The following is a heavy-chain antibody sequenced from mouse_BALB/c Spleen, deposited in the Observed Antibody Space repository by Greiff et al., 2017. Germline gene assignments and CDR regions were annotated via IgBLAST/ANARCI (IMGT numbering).Heavy chain of an antibody. J-gene: IGHJ4*01. CDR1: GYSITSGYY. CDR2: ISYDGSN. CDR3: AVATGDY. V-gene: IGHV3-6*02. Sequence: EVKLEESGPGLVKPSQSLSLTCSVTGYSITSGYYWNWIRQFPGNKLEWMGYISYDGSNNYNPSLKNRISITRDTSKNQFFLKLNSVTTEDTATYYCAVATGDYWGQGTSVTVSS. D-gene: IGHD1-1*01.